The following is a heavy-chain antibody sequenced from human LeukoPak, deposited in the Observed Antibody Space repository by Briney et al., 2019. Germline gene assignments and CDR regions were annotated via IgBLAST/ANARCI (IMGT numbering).Heavy chain of an antibody. Sequence: SETLSLTCTVSGGSISSYYWSWIRQPPGKGLEWIGYIYYSGSTNYNPSLKSRVTISVDTSKNQFSLKLSSVTAADTAVYYCARVSIAGYYYYTDVWGKGTTVTVSS. D-gene: IGHD6-13*01. V-gene: IGHV4-59*01. CDR3: ARVSIAGYYYYTDV. CDR2: IYYSGST. J-gene: IGHJ6*03. CDR1: GGSISSYY.